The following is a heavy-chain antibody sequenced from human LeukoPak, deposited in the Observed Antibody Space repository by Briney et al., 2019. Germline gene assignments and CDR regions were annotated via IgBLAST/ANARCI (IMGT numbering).Heavy chain of an antibody. CDR1: GYTFTVYY. D-gene: IGHD3-22*01. CDR3: ARGYYYDSSGYCFDY. CDR2: INPNSGGT. V-gene: IGHV1-2*06. Sequence: ASVKVSCKASGYTFTVYYMHWVRQSPGQGPEWMGRINPNSGGTNYSQNYQGRVTMTRDISISTAYMELSRLRSDDTAVYYCARGYYYDSSGYCFDYWGQGTLVTVSS. J-gene: IGHJ4*02.